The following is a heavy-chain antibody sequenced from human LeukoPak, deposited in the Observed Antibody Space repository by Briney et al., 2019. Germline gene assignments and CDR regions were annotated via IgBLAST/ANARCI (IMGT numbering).Heavy chain of an antibody. J-gene: IGHJ4*02. V-gene: IGHV1-2*02. CDR2: INPNSGGT. CDR1: GYTFTSYY. Sequence: ASVKVSCKAFGYTFTSYYMHWVRQAPGQGLEWMGWINPNSGGTNYAQKFQGRVTMTRDTSISTAYMELSRLRSDDTAVYYCASAVCSGGSCGPRDPLDYWGQGTLVTVSS. CDR3: ASAVCSGGSCGPRDPLDY. D-gene: IGHD2-15*01.